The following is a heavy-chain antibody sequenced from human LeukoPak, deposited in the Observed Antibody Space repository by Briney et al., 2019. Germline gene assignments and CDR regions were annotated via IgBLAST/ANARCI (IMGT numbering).Heavy chain of an antibody. CDR1: GGTFSSYA. CDR2: IIPIFGIA. V-gene: IGHV1-69*04. Sequence: SVKVSCKASGGTFSSYAISWVRQAPGLGLEWMGRIIPIFGIANYAQKFQGRVTITADKSTSTAYMELSSLRSEDTAVYYCARVLEYSGRWFDPWGQGTLVTVSS. J-gene: IGHJ5*02. CDR3: ARVLEYSGRWFDP. D-gene: IGHD3-3*01.